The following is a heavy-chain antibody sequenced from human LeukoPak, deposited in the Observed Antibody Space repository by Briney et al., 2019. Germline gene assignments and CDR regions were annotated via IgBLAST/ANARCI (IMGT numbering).Heavy chain of an antibody. J-gene: IGHJ4*02. CDR1: GGSVSSGSYY. Sequence: SETLSLTCTVSGGSVSSGSYYWSWIRQPPGKGLEWIGYIYYSGSTNYNPSLKSRVTISVDTSKNQFSLNLSSVTATDTAVYYCSSYGNYQFYFNYWGQGTLVTVSS. D-gene: IGHD4-11*01. V-gene: IGHV4-61*01. CDR2: IYYSGST. CDR3: SSYGNYQFYFNY.